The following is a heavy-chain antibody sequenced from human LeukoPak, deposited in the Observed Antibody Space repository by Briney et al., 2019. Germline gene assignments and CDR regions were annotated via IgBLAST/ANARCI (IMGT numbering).Heavy chain of an antibody. J-gene: IGHJ5*02. CDR2: INHSGST. V-gene: IGHV4-34*01. CDR3: ARAGYSGNWFDP. Sequence: PSETLSLTCAVYGGSFSGYYWSWIRQTPGKGLEWIGEINHSGSTNYNPSLKSRVTISVDTSKNQFSLKLSSVTAADTAVYYCARAGYSGNWFDPWGQGTLVTVSS. D-gene: IGHD5-12*01. CDR1: GGSFSGYY.